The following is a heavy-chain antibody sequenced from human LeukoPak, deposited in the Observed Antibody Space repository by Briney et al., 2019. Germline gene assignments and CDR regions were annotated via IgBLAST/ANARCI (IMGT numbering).Heavy chain of an antibody. Sequence: GGSLRLSCAASGFTFSSYWMSWVRQAPGKGLEWVANIKQGGSEKYYVDSVKGRFTISRDSAKNSLYLQMNSLRAEDTAVYYCARGEDIVVVPAARGFDYWGQGTLVTVSS. D-gene: IGHD2-2*01. V-gene: IGHV3-7*01. CDR1: GFTFSSYW. CDR2: IKQGGSEK. J-gene: IGHJ4*02. CDR3: ARGEDIVVVPAARGFDY.